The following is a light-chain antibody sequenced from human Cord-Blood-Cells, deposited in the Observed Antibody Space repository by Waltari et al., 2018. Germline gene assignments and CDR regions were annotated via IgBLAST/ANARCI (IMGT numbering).Light chain of an antibody. CDR3: CSYAGSSTYVV. Sequence: QSALTQPASVSGSPGQSITISCTGTSSDVGSYNLVPCYQQHPGKAPNRRSYEGSKRPSGVSNRFSGSKSGNTASLTISGLQAEDEADYYCCSYAGSSTYVVFGGGTKLTVL. CDR1: SSDVGSYNL. V-gene: IGLV2-23*01. J-gene: IGLJ2*01. CDR2: EGS.